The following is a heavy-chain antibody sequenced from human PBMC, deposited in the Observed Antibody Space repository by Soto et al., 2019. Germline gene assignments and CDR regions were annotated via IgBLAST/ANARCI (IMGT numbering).Heavy chain of an antibody. V-gene: IGHV3-23*01. J-gene: IGHJ3*02. CDR3: AKDPHGDTAGADDAFDI. CDR1: GFTFSSYA. CDR2: ISGSGGST. Sequence: GGSLRLSCAASGFTFSSYAMSWVRQAPGKGLEWVSAISGSGGSTYYADSVKGRFTISRDNSKNTLYLQMNSLRAEDTAVYYCAKDPHGDTAGADDAFDIWGQGTMVTVSS. D-gene: IGHD4-17*01.